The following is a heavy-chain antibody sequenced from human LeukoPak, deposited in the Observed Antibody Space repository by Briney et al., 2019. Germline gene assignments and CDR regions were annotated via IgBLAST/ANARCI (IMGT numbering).Heavy chain of an antibody. V-gene: IGHV4-61*02. CDR2: IYTSGST. D-gene: IGHD1-26*01. Sequence: SETLSLTCTVSGGSISSGSYYWSWIRQPAGKGLEWIGRIYTSGSTNYNPSLKSRVTISVDTSKNQFSLKLSSVTAADTAVYYCARENIVGATTDYWGQGTLVTVSS. CDR3: ARENIVGATTDY. J-gene: IGHJ4*02. CDR1: GGSISSGSYY.